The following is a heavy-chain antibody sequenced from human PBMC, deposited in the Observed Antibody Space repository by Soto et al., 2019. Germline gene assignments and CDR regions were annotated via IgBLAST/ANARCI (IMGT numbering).Heavy chain of an antibody. CDR2: IYHIVIT. CDR1: VGSISICC. Sequence: LSLRCTFSVGSISICCLICILQPPGNGLELIWYIYHIVITNYNPSLKSRVTISVDTSKNQFSLKLSSVPAADTAVYYCARALGVRGAIIGPDSYYGMDVRGQG. J-gene: IGHJ6*02. CDR3: ARALGVRGAIIGPDSYYGMDV. V-gene: IGHV4-59*01. D-gene: IGHD3-10*01.